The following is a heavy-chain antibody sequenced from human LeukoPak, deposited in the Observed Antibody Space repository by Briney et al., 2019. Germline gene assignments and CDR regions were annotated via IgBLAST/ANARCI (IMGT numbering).Heavy chain of an antibody. D-gene: IGHD3-3*01. CDR2: INHSGST. Sequence: SETLSLTCAVYGGSFSGYYWSWIRQPPGKGLEWIGEINHSGSTNHNPSLKSRVTISVDTSKNQFSLKLSSVTAADTAVYYCARGGDFWSGYYSRRNWFDPWGQGTLVTVSS. CDR3: ARGGDFWSGYYSRRNWFDP. J-gene: IGHJ5*02. V-gene: IGHV4-34*01. CDR1: GGSFSGYY.